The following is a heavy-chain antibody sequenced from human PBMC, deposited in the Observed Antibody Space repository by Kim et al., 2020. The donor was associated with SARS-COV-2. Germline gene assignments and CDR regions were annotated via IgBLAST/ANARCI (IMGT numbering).Heavy chain of an antibody. V-gene: IGHV3-48*02. J-gene: IGHJ4*02. D-gene: IGHD6-13*01. Sequence: IHYADSVKGRFSISRDNAEKSWYLQMNSLRDEETAVYYCVRDSNWSFDYWGQGTLVTFSS. CDR2: I. CDR3: VRDSNWSFDY.